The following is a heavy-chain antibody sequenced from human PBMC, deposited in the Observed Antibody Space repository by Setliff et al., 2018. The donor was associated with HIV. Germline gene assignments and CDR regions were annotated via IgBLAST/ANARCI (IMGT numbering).Heavy chain of an antibody. Sequence: ASVKVSCKTSGDSFSNYAITWVRQAPGQGLEWMGGIVPKFGTPNYAERFQGRVTITADESTSTAYMELRSLYTYDTAVYYCAKDRPGYIYGQGDAFEIWGQGTMVTVSS. CDR3: AKDRPGYIYGQGDAFEI. D-gene: IGHD5-18*01. V-gene: IGHV1-69*13. CDR2: IVPKFGTP. CDR1: GDSFSNYA. J-gene: IGHJ3*02.